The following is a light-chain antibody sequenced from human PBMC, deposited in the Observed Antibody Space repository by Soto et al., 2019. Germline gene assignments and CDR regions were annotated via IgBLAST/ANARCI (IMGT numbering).Light chain of an antibody. CDR2: DAS. CDR1: QDISNY. CDR3: EQYDNLPKWT. Sequence: DIQMTQSPSSLSASVGDSVTITCQASQDISNYLNWYQQKPGKAPKLLIYDASNLETGVPSRFSGSGSGTDFTFTISSLQPEDIVTSYCEQYDNLPKWTFGQGTKVEIK. V-gene: IGKV1-33*01. J-gene: IGKJ1*01.